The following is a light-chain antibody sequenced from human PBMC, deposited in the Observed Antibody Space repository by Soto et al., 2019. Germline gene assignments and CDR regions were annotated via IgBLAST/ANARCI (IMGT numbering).Light chain of an antibody. V-gene: IGLV2-11*01. Sequence: QSALTQPRSVSGSPGQSVTISCTGTSRDVGGYNFVSWYQQHPVKAPKLMIYDVSKRPSGVPDRFSGSKSGNTASLTISGLQAEDEADYYCCSYAGSYTLLFGGGTKLTVL. CDR3: CSYAGSYTLL. J-gene: IGLJ2*01. CDR2: DVS. CDR1: SRDVGGYNF.